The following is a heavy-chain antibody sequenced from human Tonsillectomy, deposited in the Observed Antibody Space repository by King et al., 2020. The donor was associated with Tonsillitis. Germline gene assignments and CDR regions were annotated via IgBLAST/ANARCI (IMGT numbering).Heavy chain of an antibody. V-gene: IGHV4-34*01. CDR1: GESFSGYY. J-gene: IGHJ4*02. D-gene: IGHD6-13*01. Sequence: VQLQQWGAGLLKPSETLSLTCAVYGESFSGYYWNWIRQPPGKGLEWIGEINRGGSTNSNPSLKSRVTLSVDTSKNQFSLRLSSVTAADTAVYYCARASAAQTLDYWGQGTLVTVSS. CDR3: ARASAAQTLDY. CDR2: INRGGST.